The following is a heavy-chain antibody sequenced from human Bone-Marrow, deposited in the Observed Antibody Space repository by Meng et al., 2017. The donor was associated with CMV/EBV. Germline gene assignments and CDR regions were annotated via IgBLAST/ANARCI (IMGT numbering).Heavy chain of an antibody. Sequence: ASLKVSCKAPGYTFSSYNMHWVRQAPGQGLEWMGIINPSGDSTTYAQKFQGRVTMTRDTSTSTVYMELSSLRSEDTAVYSCAAGGLRYFDYFDYWGLGTLVTVAS. D-gene: IGHD3-9*01. J-gene: IGHJ4*02. CDR2: INPSGDST. CDR3: AAGGLRYFDYFDY. V-gene: IGHV1-46*01. CDR1: GYTFSSYN.